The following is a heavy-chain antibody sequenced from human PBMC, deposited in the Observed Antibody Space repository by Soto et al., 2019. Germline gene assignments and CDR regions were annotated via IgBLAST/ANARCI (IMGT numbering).Heavy chain of an antibody. CDR3: ARHTDNWNYVPPYFDY. V-gene: IGHV4-39*01. J-gene: IGHJ4*02. CDR2: IYYSGST. D-gene: IGHD1-7*01. Sequence: PSNTLSLTCTVSGGSMRSSSYYCGWIREPPGKGLEWIGSIYYSGSTYYNPSLKSRVTISVDTSKNQFSLKLRSVTAADTSVYYCARHTDNWNYVPPYFDYWGQGTLVTVSS. CDR1: GGSMRSSSYY.